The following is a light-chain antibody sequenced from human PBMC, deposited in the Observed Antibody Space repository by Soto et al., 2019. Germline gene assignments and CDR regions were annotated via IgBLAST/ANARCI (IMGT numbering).Light chain of an antibody. J-gene: IGKJ5*01. V-gene: IGKV3-20*01. CDR3: QQYGTSPIT. CDR1: QSINKNY. Sequence: EIVLTQSPDTLSFSPGERATLSCRASQSINKNYLAWYQQKPGQAPRLLIFGASYTSSGIPDRFSASGSGTDFTLTVSRLEPEDFAVYYCQQYGTSPITFGQGTRLEIK. CDR2: GAS.